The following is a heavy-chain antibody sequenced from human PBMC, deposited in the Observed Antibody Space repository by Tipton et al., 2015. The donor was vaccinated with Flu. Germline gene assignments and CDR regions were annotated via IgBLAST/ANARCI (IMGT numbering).Heavy chain of an antibody. CDR3: ARGRSSSWYGYYYYYCMDV. J-gene: IGHJ6*02. V-gene: IGHV1-8*01. CDR2: MNPNSGNT. CDR1: GYTFTSYD. D-gene: IGHD6-13*01. Sequence: QLVQSGAEVKKPGASVKVSCKASGYTFTSYDINWVRQATGQGLEWMGWMNPNSGNTGYAQKFQGRVTMTRNTSISTAYMELSSLRSEDTAVYYCARGRSSSWYGYYYYYCMDVWGQGTTVTVSS.